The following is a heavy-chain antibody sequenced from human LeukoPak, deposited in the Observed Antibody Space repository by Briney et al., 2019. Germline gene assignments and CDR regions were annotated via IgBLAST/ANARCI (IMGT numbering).Heavy chain of an antibody. V-gene: IGHV4-38-2*02. CDR3: ASGYDSIYYFDY. Sequence: SETLSLTCTVSGYSISSGYYWGWIRQPPGKGLEWIGSIYHSGSTYYNPSLKSRVTISVDTSKNQFSLKLSSVTAADTAVYYCASGYDSIYYFDYWGQGTLVTVSS. J-gene: IGHJ4*02. D-gene: IGHD3-22*01. CDR1: GYSISSGYY. CDR2: IYHSGST.